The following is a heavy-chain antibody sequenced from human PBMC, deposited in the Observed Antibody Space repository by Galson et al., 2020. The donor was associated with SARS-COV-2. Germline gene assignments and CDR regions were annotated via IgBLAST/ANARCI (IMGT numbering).Heavy chain of an antibody. CDR2: IYYSGST. CDR3: ARGKWELLLEYAFDI. Sequence: SQTLSLTCTVSGGSISSGGYYWSWIRKHPGKGLEWTGYIYYSGSTYYNPSLTSRVTISVDTSKNQFSLKLSSVTAADTAVYYCARGKWELLLEYAFDIWGQGTMVTVSS. CDR1: GGSISSGGYY. J-gene: IGHJ3*02. D-gene: IGHD1-26*01. V-gene: IGHV4-31*02.